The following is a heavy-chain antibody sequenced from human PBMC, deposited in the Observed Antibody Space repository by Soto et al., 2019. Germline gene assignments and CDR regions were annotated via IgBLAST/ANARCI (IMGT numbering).Heavy chain of an antibody. CDR2: INAANGDT. J-gene: IGHJ5*02. Sequence: GASVKVSCKASGYTFTSYGIHWVRQAPGQRLEWMGWINAANGDTKYSPKFQGRVTITRDTSASTAYMELSSLRSEDMALYYCVRRHVSATGIDWFDPWGQGTLVTVSS. D-gene: IGHD6-13*01. CDR3: VRRHVSATGIDWFDP. V-gene: IGHV1-3*01. CDR1: GYTFTSYG.